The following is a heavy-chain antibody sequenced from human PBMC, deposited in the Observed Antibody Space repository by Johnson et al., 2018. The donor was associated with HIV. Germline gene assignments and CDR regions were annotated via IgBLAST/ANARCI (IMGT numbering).Heavy chain of an antibody. J-gene: IGHJ3*02. CDR2: ISSDGSIT. V-gene: IGHV3-30*04. CDR1: GFTFSSYA. Sequence: QVQLVESGGGVVQPGRSLRLSCAASGFTFSSYAMHWVRQAPGKGLEWVAVISSDGSITYFADSVKGRFTISRDNSKNTLYLQMNSRRAEDTAVYYCARERIAAAGLDAFDIWGQGTMVTVSS. D-gene: IGHD6-13*01. CDR3: ARERIAAAGLDAFDI.